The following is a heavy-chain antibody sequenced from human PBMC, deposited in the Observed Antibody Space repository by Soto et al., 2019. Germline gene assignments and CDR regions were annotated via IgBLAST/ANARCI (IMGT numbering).Heavy chain of an antibody. D-gene: IGHD6-13*01. J-gene: IGHJ5*02. CDR3: ARDPQQLVRGWFDP. Sequence: ASVKVSCKASGSTFTGYYMHWVRQAPGQGLEWMGWINPIRGITNYAQKFQGRVTITTDTSTSTAYMELSSLRSEDTAVYYCARDPQQLVRGWFDPWGQGTLVTSPQ. CDR2: INPIRGIT. CDR1: GSTFTGYY. V-gene: IGHV1-2*02.